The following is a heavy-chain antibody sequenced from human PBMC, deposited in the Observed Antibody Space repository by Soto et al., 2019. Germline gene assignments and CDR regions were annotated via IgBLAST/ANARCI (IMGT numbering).Heavy chain of an antibody. D-gene: IGHD5-12*01. CDR3: AKGYYSGYDLAYFDY. Sequence: EVQLLESGGGLVQPGGSLRLSCAASGFSFDDYAMTWVRQAAGKELEWVSAISGSGDNTYYADSVKGRFTISRDNSKNTLYLQLNGLRAEDTALYYSAKGYYSGYDLAYFDYWGQGTLVTVSS. V-gene: IGHV3-23*01. J-gene: IGHJ4*02. CDR2: ISGSGDNT. CDR1: GFSFDDYA.